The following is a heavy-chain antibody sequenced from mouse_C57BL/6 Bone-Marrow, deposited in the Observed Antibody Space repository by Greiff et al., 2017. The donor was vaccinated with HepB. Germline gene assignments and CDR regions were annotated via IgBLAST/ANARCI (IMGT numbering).Heavy chain of an antibody. CDR1: GYTFTSYW. J-gene: IGHJ1*03. Sequence: VQLQQPGAELVRPGSSVKLSCKASGYTFTSYWMHWVKQRPIQGLEWIGNIDPSDSETHYNQKFKDKATLTVDKSSSTAYMQLSSLTSEDSAVYYGARSYYYGSSYGFDVWGTGTTVTVSS. D-gene: IGHD1-1*01. CDR2: IDPSDSET. V-gene: IGHV1-52*01. CDR3: ARSYYYGSSYGFDV.